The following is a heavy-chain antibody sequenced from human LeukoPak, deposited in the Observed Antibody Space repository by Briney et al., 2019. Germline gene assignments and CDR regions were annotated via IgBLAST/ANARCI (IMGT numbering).Heavy chain of an antibody. V-gene: IGHV3-23*01. CDR2: ISGSGGDT. CDR1: GFTFSNYA. D-gene: IGHD5-24*01. CDR3: VKRSRDGYNSPLEY. Sequence: GGSLRLSCAGSGFTFSNYAMNWVRQAPGKGLEWVSDISGSGGDTYYADSVKGRFTISREDSKNTLCLQMNSLRAEDTAVYYCVKRSRDGYNSPLEYWGQGTLVTVSS. J-gene: IGHJ4*02.